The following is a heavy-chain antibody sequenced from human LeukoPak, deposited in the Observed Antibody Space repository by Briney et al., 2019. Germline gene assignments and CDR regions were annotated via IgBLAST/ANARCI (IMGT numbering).Heavy chain of an antibody. CDR1: GFTFSIYS. D-gene: IGHD6-13*01. Sequence: PGGSLRLSCAASGFTFSIYSVTWVRQAPGKGLEWVASISSTSSYIYYADSVKGRFTISRDNAKNSLYLQMNSLRAEDTAVYCCARDSWGQVYPFDIWGQGTMVTLSS. CDR3: ARDSWGQVYPFDI. V-gene: IGHV3-21*01. J-gene: IGHJ3*02. CDR2: ISSTSSYI.